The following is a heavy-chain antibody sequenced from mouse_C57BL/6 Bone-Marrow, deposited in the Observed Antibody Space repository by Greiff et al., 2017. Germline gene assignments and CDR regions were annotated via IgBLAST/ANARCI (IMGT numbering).Heavy chain of an antibody. Sequence: EVQLQQSGPELVKPGASVKISCKASGYSFTDYNMNWVKQSNGKSLEWIGVINPNYGTTSYNQKFKGKATLTVDQSSSTAYMQLNSLTSEDSAVYDGARYADSSGDYFDYWGQGTTLTVSS. V-gene: IGHV1-39*01. D-gene: IGHD3-2*02. CDR3: ARYADSSGDYFDY. CDR1: GYSFTDYN. CDR2: INPNYGTT. J-gene: IGHJ2*01.